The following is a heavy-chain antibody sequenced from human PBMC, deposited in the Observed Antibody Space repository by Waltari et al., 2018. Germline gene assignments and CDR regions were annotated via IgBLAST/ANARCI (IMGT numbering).Heavy chain of an antibody. V-gene: IGHV3-73*01. CDR3: ARRRSSGWNAFDI. CDR2: IKSKASNYAT. CDR1: AFSFSDSI. Sequence: EVQLVASGGGLVQPGGSLKLSCAASAFSFSDSIIHWLRPASGKGLEWVGRIKSKASNYATAYAASVKGRFTISRDDSKNTAFLQMNSLKIEDTAVYFCARRRSSGWNAFDIWGQGTMVTVSS. J-gene: IGHJ3*02. D-gene: IGHD6-19*01.